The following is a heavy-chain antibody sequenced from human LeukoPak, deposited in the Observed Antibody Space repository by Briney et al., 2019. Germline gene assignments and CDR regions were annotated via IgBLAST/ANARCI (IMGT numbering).Heavy chain of an antibody. CDR3: ARPRVGNPYVIDY. D-gene: IGHD3-10*02. CDR2: IYPADSDT. V-gene: IGHV5-51*01. Sequence: GESLKISCKGSGYSFTNYWIGWVRQMPGKGLEWMGIIYPADSDTRYSPSFQGHVTISADKSFSTAYLQWSSLKASDTATYYCARPRVGNPYVIDYWGQGTLVTVSA. CDR1: GYSFTNYW. J-gene: IGHJ4*02.